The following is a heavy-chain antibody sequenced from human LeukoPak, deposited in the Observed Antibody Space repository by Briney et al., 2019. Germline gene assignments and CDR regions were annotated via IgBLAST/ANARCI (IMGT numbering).Heavy chain of an antibody. D-gene: IGHD3-22*01. Sequence: GGSLRLSCAASGFTFSSYAMSWVRQAPGKGLEWVSAISGSGGSTYYADSVKGRFTISRDNSKNTLYLQMNSLRAEDTAVYYCAKDLMHYDSSGYADHWGQGILVTVSS. CDR1: GFTFSSYA. J-gene: IGHJ5*02. CDR2: ISGSGGST. CDR3: AKDLMHYDSSGYADH. V-gene: IGHV3-23*01.